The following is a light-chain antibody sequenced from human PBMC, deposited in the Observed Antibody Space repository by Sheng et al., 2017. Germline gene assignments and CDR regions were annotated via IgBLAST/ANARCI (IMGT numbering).Light chain of an antibody. Sequence: DIQMTQSPSTLSASVGDRVTITCRASQGISNYLAWYQQKPGKVPKLLIYGASTLQSGVPSRFSGSGSGTDFTLTISGLQPDDFATYYCQQYDSEITFGQGTRLEIK. J-gene: IGKJ5*01. V-gene: IGKV1-16*01. CDR3: QQYDSEIT. CDR1: QGISNY. CDR2: GAS.